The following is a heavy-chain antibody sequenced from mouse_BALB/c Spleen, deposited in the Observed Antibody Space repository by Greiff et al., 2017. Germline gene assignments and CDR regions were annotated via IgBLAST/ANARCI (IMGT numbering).Heavy chain of an antibody. CDR3: AREGGRLFYYAMDY. J-gene: IGHJ4*01. CDR1: GYTFTSYW. D-gene: IGHD3-3*01. CDR2: IYPGDGDT. Sequence: VQLQQSGAELARPGASVKLSCKASGYTFTSYWMQWVKQRPGQGLEWIGAIYPGDGDTRYTQKFKGKATLTADKSSSTAYMQLSSLASEDSAVYYCAREGGRLFYYAMDYWGQGTSGTVSS. V-gene: IGHV1-87*01.